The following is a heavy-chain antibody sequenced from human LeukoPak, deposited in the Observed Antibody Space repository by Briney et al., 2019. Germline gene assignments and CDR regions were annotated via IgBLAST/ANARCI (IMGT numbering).Heavy chain of an antibody. CDR3: TTFSEGATPPHDAFDI. CDR2: IKSKTDGGTT. V-gene: IGHV3-15*07. CDR1: GFTFSNAW. Sequence: GGSLRLSCAASGFTFSNAWMNWVRQAPGKGLEWVGRIKSKTDGGTTDYAAPVKGRFTISRDDSKNTLYLQMNSLKTEDTAVYYCTTFSEGATPPHDAFDIWGQGTMVTVSS. D-gene: IGHD1-26*01. J-gene: IGHJ3*02.